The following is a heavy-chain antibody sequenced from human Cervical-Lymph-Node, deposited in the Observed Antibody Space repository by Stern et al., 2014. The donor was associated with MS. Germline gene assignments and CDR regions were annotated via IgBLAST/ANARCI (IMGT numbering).Heavy chain of an antibody. CDR1: GFTFSRYG. CDR2: ISYDGKNE. Sequence: VQLVQSGGGVVQPGRSLRLSCAASGFTFSRYGMDWVRQAPGKGLEWVAFISYDGKNEKYVDSVKGRFTISRDNSKNTLYLQMNTLGDEDTALYFCARDPYGEGFDYWGQGSLVTVYS. D-gene: IGHD4-17*01. J-gene: IGHJ4*02. V-gene: IGHV3-30*03. CDR3: ARDPYGEGFDY.